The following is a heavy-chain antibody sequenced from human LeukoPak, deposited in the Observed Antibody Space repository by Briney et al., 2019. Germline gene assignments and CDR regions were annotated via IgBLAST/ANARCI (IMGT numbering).Heavy chain of an antibody. CDR3: ARDPMIVGREAFDI. J-gene: IGHJ3*02. CDR1: GASISGYY. CDR2: MSYSGST. D-gene: IGHD3-22*01. Sequence: SETLSLTCTVSGASISGYYWNWIRQPPGKGLEWIGYMSYSGSTNYNPSLRSRVTISLDTSKNHFSLKLSSVTAADTAVYYCARDPMIVGREAFDIWAKGQWSSSLQ. V-gene: IGHV4-59*01.